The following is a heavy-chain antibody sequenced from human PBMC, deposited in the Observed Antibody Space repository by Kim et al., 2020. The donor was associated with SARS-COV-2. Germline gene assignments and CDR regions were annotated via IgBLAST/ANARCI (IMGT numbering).Heavy chain of an antibody. CDR3: ARAPLEYSSSAPLLSFDY. V-gene: IGHV3-7*04. J-gene: IGHJ4*02. Sequence: GGSLRLSCAASGFTFSSYWMSWVRQAPGKGLEWVANIKQDGSEKYYVDSVKGRFTISRDNAKNSLYLQMNSLRAEDTAVYYCARAPLEYSSSAPLLSFDYWGQGTLVTVSS. D-gene: IGHD6-6*01. CDR2: IKQDGSEK. CDR1: GFTFSSYW.